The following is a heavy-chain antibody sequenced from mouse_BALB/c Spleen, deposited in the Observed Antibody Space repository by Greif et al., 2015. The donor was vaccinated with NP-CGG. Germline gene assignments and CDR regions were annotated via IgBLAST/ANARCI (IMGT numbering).Heavy chain of an antibody. J-gene: IGHJ4*01. CDR3: AREDYRYPMDY. V-gene: IGHV1-80*01. D-gene: IGHD2-14*01. CDR1: GYAFSSYW. CDR2: IYPGAGDT. Sequence: QVQLQQSGAELVRPGSSVKISCKASGYAFSSYWLNWVKQRPGPGLEWIGQIYPGAGDTNYNGKSKGKATLTADKSSSTAYMQLSSLTSEDSAVDFCAREDYRYPMDYWGQGTSVTVSA.